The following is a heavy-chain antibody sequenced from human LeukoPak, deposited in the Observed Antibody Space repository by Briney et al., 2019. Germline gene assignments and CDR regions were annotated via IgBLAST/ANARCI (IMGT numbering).Heavy chain of an antibody. CDR1: GFTFTTYG. CDR2: IRYDGSNK. CDR3: AKGSRCSSTSCADFDY. D-gene: IGHD2-2*01. V-gene: IGHV3-30*02. Sequence: AGGSLRLSCAASGFTFTTYGMHWVRQAPGKGLEWVAFIRYDGSNKYYADSVKGRFTISRDNSKNTLYLQMNSLRAEDTAVYYCAKGSRCSSTSCADFDYWGQGTLVTVSS. J-gene: IGHJ4*02.